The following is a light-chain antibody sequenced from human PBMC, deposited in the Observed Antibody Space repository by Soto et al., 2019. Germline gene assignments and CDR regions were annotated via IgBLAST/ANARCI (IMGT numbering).Light chain of an antibody. V-gene: IGKV1-8*01. Sequence: AIQMTQSPSSLSASAGDRVTITCRASQDIGTYLVWYQQKPGKAPNLLIYRASTLHSGGPSRFSGSGAGTVFTLTISSPQSEDSATYYCQQYFKLRTFSQGTKVDIK. J-gene: IGKJ1*01. CDR3: QQYFKLRT. CDR1: QDIGTY. CDR2: RAS.